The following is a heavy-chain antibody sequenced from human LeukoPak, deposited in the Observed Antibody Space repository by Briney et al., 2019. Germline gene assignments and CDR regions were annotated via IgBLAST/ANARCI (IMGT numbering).Heavy chain of an antibody. CDR1: GGSYSSYY. D-gene: IGHD7-27*01. CDR3: ARTEYWGSSWYFDL. Sequence: ASETLSLTCTVSGGSYSSYYWSWIRQPPGKGLEWIRYIYYSASTTYNPSLKSRVTISVDRSKSQFSLNLSSVTAADTAVYYCARTEYWGSSWYFDLWGRGTLVTVSS. V-gene: IGHV4-59*01. J-gene: IGHJ2*01. CDR2: IYYSAST.